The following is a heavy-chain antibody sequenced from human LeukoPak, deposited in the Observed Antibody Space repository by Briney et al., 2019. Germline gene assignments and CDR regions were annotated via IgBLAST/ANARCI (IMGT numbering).Heavy chain of an antibody. D-gene: IGHD1-26*01. V-gene: IGHV3-30*04. Sequence: PGRSLRLSCVASRFTFSSIGLHWVRQAPGKGLEWVAMISPDGTKTFYTDSMKGRLTISRDNSNNTLYLQMNSLRVEDTALYYCATEGVEWTNFDYWGQGTLVIVSS. CDR3: ATEGVEWTNFDY. CDR1: RFTFSSIG. J-gene: IGHJ4*02. CDR2: ISPDGTKT.